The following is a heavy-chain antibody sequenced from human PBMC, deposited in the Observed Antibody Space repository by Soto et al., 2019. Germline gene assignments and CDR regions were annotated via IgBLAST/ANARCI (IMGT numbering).Heavy chain of an antibody. CDR3: ASRNYYDSSGYPDY. J-gene: IGHJ4*02. CDR1: GFTFSDYY. D-gene: IGHD3-22*01. Sequence: QVQLVESGGGLVKPGGSLRLSCAASGFTFSDYYMSWIRQAPGKGLEWVSYISSSSSYTNYADSVKGRFTISRDNAKNSLYLQMNSLRAEDTAVYYCASRNYYDSSGYPDYWGQGTLVTVSS. CDR2: ISSSSSYT. V-gene: IGHV3-11*05.